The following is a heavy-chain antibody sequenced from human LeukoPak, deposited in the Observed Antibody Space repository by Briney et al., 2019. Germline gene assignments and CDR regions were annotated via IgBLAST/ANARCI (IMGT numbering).Heavy chain of an antibody. J-gene: IGHJ5*02. Sequence: ASVKVSCKASGYTFTSYGISWVRQAPGQGLEWMGWISAYNGNTNHAQKLQGRVTMTTDTSTSTAYMELRSLRSDDTAVYYCARDRALGWELLKDWFDPWGQGTLVTVSS. CDR1: GYTFTSYG. CDR2: ISAYNGNT. D-gene: IGHD1-26*01. CDR3: ARDRALGWELLKDWFDP. V-gene: IGHV1-18*01.